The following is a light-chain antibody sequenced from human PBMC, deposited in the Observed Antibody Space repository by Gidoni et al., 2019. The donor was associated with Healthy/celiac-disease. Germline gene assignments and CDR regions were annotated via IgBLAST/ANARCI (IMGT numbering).Light chain of an antibody. J-gene: IGKJ4*01. CDR3: QQYDNLPALT. CDR1: QDISHY. Sequence: DIQMTHSPSSLSASLGDRVTITCQSSQDISHYLNLYQQKPGKAPKLMIYDASNLETGVPSRFSGSGSGTDFTVTISSRQPEDIATYYCQQYDNLPALTFGGGTKVEIK. CDR2: DAS. V-gene: IGKV1-33*01.